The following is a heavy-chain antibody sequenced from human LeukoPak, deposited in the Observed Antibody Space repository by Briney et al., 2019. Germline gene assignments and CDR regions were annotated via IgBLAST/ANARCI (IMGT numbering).Heavy chain of an antibody. Sequence: GGSLRLSCAASGFTFSSYAMSWVRQAPGKGLEWVSAISGSGGSTYYADSVKGRFTIPRDNSKNTLYLQMNSLRAEDTAVYYCAKRTYGSGYTDYWGQGTLVTVSS. J-gene: IGHJ4*02. CDR1: GFTFSSYA. CDR3: AKRTYGSGYTDY. V-gene: IGHV3-23*01. CDR2: ISGSGGST. D-gene: IGHD3-10*01.